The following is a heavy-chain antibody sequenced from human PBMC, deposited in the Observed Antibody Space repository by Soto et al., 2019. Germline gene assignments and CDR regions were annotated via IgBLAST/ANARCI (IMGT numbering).Heavy chain of an antibody. D-gene: IGHD3-10*01. V-gene: IGHV4-59*01. CDR3: AKLADYYGSGSYFWFDP. J-gene: IGHJ5*02. CDR1: GDSISSYS. CDR2: INYNGNT. Sequence: SETLSLMCSVSGDSISSYSWNWIRQPPGKGLEWIGYINYNGNTNYNPSLRSRVTISVDPSNNQFSLKLSSVTAADTAVYYCAKLADYYGSGSYFWFDPWGLGTLVTVSS.